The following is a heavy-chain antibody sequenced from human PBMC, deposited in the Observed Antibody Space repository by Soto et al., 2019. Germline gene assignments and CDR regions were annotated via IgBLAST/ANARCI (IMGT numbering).Heavy chain of an antibody. CDR1: GFTFSSYA. J-gene: IGHJ6*02. V-gene: IGHV3-23*01. CDR2: ISGSGGST. CDR3: ARDEGGPDV. Sequence: HPGGSLRLSCAASGFTFSSYAMSWVRQAPGKGLEWVSAISGSGGSTYHADSVKGRFTISRDNAKNTLYMQMNSLRVEDTAVYFCARDEGGPDVWGQGTTVTVSS.